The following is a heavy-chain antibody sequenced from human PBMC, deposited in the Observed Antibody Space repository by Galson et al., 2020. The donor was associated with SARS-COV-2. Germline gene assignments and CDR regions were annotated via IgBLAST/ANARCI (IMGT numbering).Heavy chain of an antibody. CDR2: IYYSGST. CDR3: ARASPSVPYCSGGSCYSGGGWFDP. V-gene: IGHV4-30-4*01. Sequence: SETLSLTCTVSGGSISSGDYYWSWIRQPPGKGLEWIGYIYYSGSTYYNPSLKSRVTISVDTSKNQFSLKLSSVTAADTAVYYCARASPSVPYCSGGSCYSGGGWFDPWGQGTLVTVSS. D-gene: IGHD2-15*01. CDR1: GGSISSGDYY. J-gene: IGHJ5*02.